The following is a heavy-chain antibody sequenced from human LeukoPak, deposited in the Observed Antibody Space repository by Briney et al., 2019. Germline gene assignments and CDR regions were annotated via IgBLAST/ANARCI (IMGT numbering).Heavy chain of an antibody. CDR2: IYTGGST. Sequence: PGGSLRLSCAASGFTVSSNYMSWVRQAPGKGLEWVSVIYTGGSTYYAGSVKGIFTISRDNSKNTLYLQMNSLRAEDTAVYYCARNLYYYDSSGYYYYWGQGTLVTVSS. CDR3: ARNLYYYDSSGYYYY. D-gene: IGHD3-22*01. CDR1: GFTVSSNY. J-gene: IGHJ4*02. V-gene: IGHV3-66*01.